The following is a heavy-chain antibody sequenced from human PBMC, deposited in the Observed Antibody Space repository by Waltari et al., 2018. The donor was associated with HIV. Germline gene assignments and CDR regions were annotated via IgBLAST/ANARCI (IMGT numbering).Heavy chain of an antibody. V-gene: IGHV3-73*01. D-gene: IGHD4-17*01. CDR1: GFSFSGSA. Sequence: EQQLVESGGGLVQPGGSLKLSCAASGFSFSGSALHWVRQASGKGLEWVGRIRGKPNSYATAYAESLKGRFTISRDDSKNTAYLQMNSLKTEDTAVYYCTKSVGDSARGWFDPWGQGTLVTVSS. CDR3: TKSVGDSARGWFDP. J-gene: IGHJ5*02. CDR2: IRGKPNSYAT.